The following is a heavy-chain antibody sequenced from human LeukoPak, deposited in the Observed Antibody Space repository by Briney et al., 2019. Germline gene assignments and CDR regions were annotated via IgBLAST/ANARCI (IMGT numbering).Heavy chain of an antibody. Sequence: GESLKISCKASGYTFSSYWIGWVRQMPGKGREWMGIIYLGDSDTRYSPSFQGQVTISADKSISTAYVQWSSLKASDTAMYYCARLSFGSGIGYWGQGTLVTVSS. CDR2: IYLGDSDT. J-gene: IGHJ4*02. CDR1: GYTFSSYW. CDR3: ARLSFGSGIGY. V-gene: IGHV5-51*01. D-gene: IGHD3-10*01.